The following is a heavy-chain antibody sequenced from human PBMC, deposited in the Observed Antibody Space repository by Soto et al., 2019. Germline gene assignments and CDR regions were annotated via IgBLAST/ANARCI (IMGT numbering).Heavy chain of an antibody. V-gene: IGHV4-59*01. D-gene: IGHD3-3*01. J-gene: IGHJ5*02. CDR2: IYYSGST. CDR3: ARVTRRDDFWSGYTYNWFDP. CDR1: GGSISSYY. Sequence: SETLSLTCTVSGGSISSYYWSWIRQPPGKGLEWIGYIYYSGSTNYNPSLKSRVTISVDTSKNQFSLKLSSVTAADTAVYYCARVTRRDDFWSGYTYNWFDPWGQGTLVTVSS.